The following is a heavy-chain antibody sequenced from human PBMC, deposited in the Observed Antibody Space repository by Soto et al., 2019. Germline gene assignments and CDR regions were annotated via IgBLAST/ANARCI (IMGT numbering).Heavy chain of an antibody. CDR1: GDSISSNFYY. J-gene: IGHJ4*02. CDR3: ASRKIYTSSTFDS. V-gene: IGHV4-39*01. D-gene: IGHD6-6*01. Sequence: SETLSLTCTVSGDSISSNFYYWGWIRQSPGKGLEWIGHVYYSGSTYFNPSLKSRVTVSVDTSKNQFSLNLTSVTAADTAVYYCASRKIYTSSTFDSWGQGTLVTVSS. CDR2: VYYSGST.